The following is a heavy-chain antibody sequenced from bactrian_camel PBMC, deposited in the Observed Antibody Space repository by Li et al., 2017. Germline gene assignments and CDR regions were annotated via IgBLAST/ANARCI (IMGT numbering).Heavy chain of an antibody. CDR2: INRQGVT. CDR3: AAEMELTYCSSTYPPPYTY. D-gene: IGHD2*01. CDR1: GDIFNKYC. V-gene: IGHV3S53*01. J-gene: IGHJ4*01. Sequence: VQLVESGGGSVAAGGSLRLSCAVSGDIFNKYCLGWFRQAPGEEREGVATINRQGVTNYADSVKGRFTISKDSAKKALYLQMNNLNPDDTAMYYCAAEMELTYCSSTYPPPYTYWGQGTQVTVS.